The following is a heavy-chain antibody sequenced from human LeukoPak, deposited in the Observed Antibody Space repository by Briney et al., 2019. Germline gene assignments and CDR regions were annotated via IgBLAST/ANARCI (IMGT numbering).Heavy chain of an antibody. Sequence: SETLSLTCTVSGGSISSYYWSWIRQPPGKGLEWIGYIYYSGSTYYNPSLKSRVTISVDTSKNQFSLKLSSVTAADTAVYYCARAKMTTSAFDIWGQGTMVTVSS. CDR1: GGSISSYY. CDR3: ARAKMTTSAFDI. CDR2: IYYSGST. D-gene: IGHD5-24*01. V-gene: IGHV4-59*12. J-gene: IGHJ3*02.